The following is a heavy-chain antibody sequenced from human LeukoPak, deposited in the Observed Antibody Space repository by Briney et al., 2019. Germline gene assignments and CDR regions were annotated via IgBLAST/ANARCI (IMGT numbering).Heavy chain of an antibody. CDR2: IYTVDSDT. CDR1: GYSFTNYW. Sequence: GESLKISCKGSGYSFTNYWIGWVRQKPGKGLEYMGIIYTVDSDTRYSPSFQGQVTISVDKSNNTAYLQWTTLKASDTAMYYCARGGSGWYFDYWGHGSLVTVSS. CDR3: ARGGSGWYFDY. D-gene: IGHD6-19*01. J-gene: IGHJ4*01. V-gene: IGHV5-51*01.